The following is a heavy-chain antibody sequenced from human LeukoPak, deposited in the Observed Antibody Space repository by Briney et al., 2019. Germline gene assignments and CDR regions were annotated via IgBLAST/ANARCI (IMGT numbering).Heavy chain of an antibody. Sequence: GGSLRLSCAASGFTFSSYGMHWVRQAPGKGLEWVAVISYDGSNKYYADSVKGRFTISRDNAKNSLYLQMNSLRAEDTALYYCAKDYEYSSSSCFDYWGQGTLVTVSS. CDR2: ISYDGSNK. CDR1: GFTFSSYG. V-gene: IGHV3-30*18. D-gene: IGHD6-6*01. J-gene: IGHJ4*02. CDR3: AKDYEYSSSSCFDY.